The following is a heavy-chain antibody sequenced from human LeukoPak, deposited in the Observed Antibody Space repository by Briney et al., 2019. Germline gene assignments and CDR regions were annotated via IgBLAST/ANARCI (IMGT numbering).Heavy chain of an antibody. CDR1: SGSISGSINY. CDR3: ARLSPDWSAI. CDR2: IYYSGNP. D-gene: IGHD3-3*01. Sequence: PSETLSLVCSVSSGSISGSINYWGWIRQPPGKGLEGIVRIYYSGNPYYNPSLKSRVTISVDTSKNQFSLKLRSVTAADTAVYYCARLSPDWSAIWGQGTKVTVSS. J-gene: IGHJ3*02. V-gene: IGHV4-39*01.